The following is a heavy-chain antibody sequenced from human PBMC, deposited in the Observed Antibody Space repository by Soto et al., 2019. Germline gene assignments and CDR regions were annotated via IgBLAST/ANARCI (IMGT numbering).Heavy chain of an antibody. D-gene: IGHD3-22*01. CDR2: ISGSGGST. Sequence: GGSLRLSCAASGFTFSSYAMSWVRQAPGKGLEWVSAISGSGGSTYYADSVKGRFTISRDNSKNTLYLQMNSLRAEDTAVYYCAKDGPYYYDSSGYPYYFDYWGQGTLVTVSS. CDR1: GFTFSSYA. CDR3: AKDGPYYYDSSGYPYYFDY. V-gene: IGHV3-23*01. J-gene: IGHJ4*02.